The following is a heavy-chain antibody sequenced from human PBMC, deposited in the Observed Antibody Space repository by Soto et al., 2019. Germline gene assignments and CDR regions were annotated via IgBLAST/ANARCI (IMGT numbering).Heavy chain of an antibody. D-gene: IGHD6-19*01. V-gene: IGHV3-23*01. J-gene: IGHJ4*02. CDR2: ISGRGGST. CDR3: AKNEGYSSGWYLD. Sequence: EVQQLESGGGLVQPGGSLRLSCAASGFTFSSYGMSWVRQAPGKGLEWVSAISGRGGSTYNADSVKGRFTISRDNSKNTLYLQMNILRSEDTDVYYCAKNEGYSSGWYLDWGQGTLVTVSS. CDR1: GFTFSSYG.